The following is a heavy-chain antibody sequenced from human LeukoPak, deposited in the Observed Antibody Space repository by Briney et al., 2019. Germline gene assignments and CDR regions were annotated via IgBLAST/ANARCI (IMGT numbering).Heavy chain of an antibody. CDR2: IHPSGSA. CDR1: DGSINGYY. CDR3: ARGIDAYKVAY. V-gene: IGHV4-4*07. D-gene: IGHD5-24*01. Sequence: SETLSLTCSVSDGSINGYYWNWIRQPPRGGLEWIGCIHPSGSAHYNPSLKNRVTISLDTSSNRFFLNINSVAAADTALYYCARGIDAYKVAYWGQGTLVTASS. J-gene: IGHJ4*02.